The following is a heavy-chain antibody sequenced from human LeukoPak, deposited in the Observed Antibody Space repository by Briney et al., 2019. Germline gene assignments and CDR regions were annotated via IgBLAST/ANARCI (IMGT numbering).Heavy chain of an antibody. CDR2: IITILVIA. CDR3: ARDAGYCSGGSCY. V-gene: IGHV1-69*04. CDR1: GGTFSSYA. D-gene: IGHD2-15*01. J-gene: IGHJ4*02. Sequence: ASAKVSCEASGGTFSSYAISWVRQAPGQGLEWMGRIITILVIANYAQKFQGRVTITADKSTSTAYMELSSLRSEDTAVYYCARDAGYCSGGSCYWGQGTLVTVSS.